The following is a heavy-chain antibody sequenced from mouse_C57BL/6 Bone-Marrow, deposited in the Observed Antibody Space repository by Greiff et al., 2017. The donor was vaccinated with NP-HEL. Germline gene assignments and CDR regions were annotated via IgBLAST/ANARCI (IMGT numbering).Heavy chain of an antibody. Sequence: QVQLQQSGAELARPGASVKLSCKASGYTFTSYGISWVKQRTGQGLEWIGEIYPRSGNTYYNEKFKGKATLTADKSSSTAYMELRSLTSEDSAVYFCARYGSSYVYWYFDVWGTGTTVTVAS. J-gene: IGHJ1*03. V-gene: IGHV1-81*01. D-gene: IGHD1-1*02. CDR3: ARYGSSYVYWYFDV. CDR1: GYTFTSYG. CDR2: IYPRSGNT.